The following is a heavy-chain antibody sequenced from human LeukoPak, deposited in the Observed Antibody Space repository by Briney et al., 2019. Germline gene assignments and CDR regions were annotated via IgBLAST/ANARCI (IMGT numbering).Heavy chain of an antibody. CDR3: AKIRWGGYYYYGMDV. Sequence: PGGSLRLSCAASGFTFSNYAMHWVRQAPGKGLEWVAVISYDGRNKYYADSVKGRFTISRDNSKNTLYLQMNSLRAEDTAVYYCAKIRWGGYYYYGMDVWGQGTTVTVSS. CDR2: ISYDGRNK. V-gene: IGHV3-30-3*02. J-gene: IGHJ6*02. D-gene: IGHD4-23*01. CDR1: GFTFSNYA.